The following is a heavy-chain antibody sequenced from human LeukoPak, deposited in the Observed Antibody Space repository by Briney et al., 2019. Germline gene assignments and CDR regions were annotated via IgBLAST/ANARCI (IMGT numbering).Heavy chain of an antibody. D-gene: IGHD3-3*01. CDR2: ISAYNGNT. V-gene: IGHV1-18*01. J-gene: IGHJ6*03. CDR1: GYTFTSYG. Sequence: ASVKVSCKASGYTFTSYGISWVRQAPGQGLEWMGWISAYNGNTNYAQKLQGRVAMTTDTSTSTAYMELRSLRSDDTAVYYCARDGSTYHDFWSGYYYRYYYMDVWGKGTTVTVSS. CDR3: ARDGSTYHDFWSGYYYRYYYMDV.